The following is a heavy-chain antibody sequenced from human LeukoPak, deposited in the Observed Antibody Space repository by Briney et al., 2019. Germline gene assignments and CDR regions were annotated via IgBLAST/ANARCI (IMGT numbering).Heavy chain of an antibody. CDR1: GFTVSSNY. CDR3: ARVLSRDYYMDV. Sequence: GGSLRLSCAASGFTVSSNYKSWVRQAPGKGLEWVSVIYSGGSTYYADSVKGRFTISRDNSKNTLYLQMNSLRAEDTAVYYCARVLSRDYYMDVWGKGTTVTVSS. J-gene: IGHJ6*03. V-gene: IGHV3-53*01. CDR2: IYSGGST.